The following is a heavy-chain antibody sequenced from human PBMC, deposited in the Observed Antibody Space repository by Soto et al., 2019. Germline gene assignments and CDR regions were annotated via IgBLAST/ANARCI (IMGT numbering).Heavy chain of an antibody. Sequence: GGSLRLSCAASGFMFANYAMGWVRQAPGKGLEWVSAITGSGGGTYYADSVKGRFTVSRDNSKNTLYLQMHSLRADDTAVYYCAKVMVKNWFDPWGQGTLVTVSS. CDR3: AKVMVKNWFDP. D-gene: IGHD5-18*01. CDR1: GFMFANYA. CDR2: ITGSGGGT. J-gene: IGHJ5*02. V-gene: IGHV3-23*01.